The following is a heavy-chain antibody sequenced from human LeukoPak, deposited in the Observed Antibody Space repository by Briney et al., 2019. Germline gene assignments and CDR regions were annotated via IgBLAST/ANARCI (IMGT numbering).Heavy chain of an antibody. J-gene: IGHJ5*02. Sequence: SETLSLTCTVSGGSISSYYWSWIRQPPGKGLEWIGYIYYSGSTNYNPSLKSRVTISVDTSKNQFSLKLSSVTAADTAVYYCARSRYSSSRWFDPWGQGTLVTVSS. CDR2: IYYSGST. CDR1: GGSISSYY. CDR3: ARSRYSSSRWFDP. V-gene: IGHV4-59*08. D-gene: IGHD6-6*01.